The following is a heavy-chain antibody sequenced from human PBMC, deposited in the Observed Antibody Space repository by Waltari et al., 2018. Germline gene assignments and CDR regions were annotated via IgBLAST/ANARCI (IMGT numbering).Heavy chain of an antibody. V-gene: IGHV3-30*18. CDR2: ISYDGSNK. J-gene: IGHJ4*02. Sequence: VQLVESGGGLIQPGGSLRLSCAASGFTVSSKYMSWVRQAPGKGLEWVAVISYDGSNKYYADSVKGRFTISRDNSKNTLYLQMNSLRAEDTAVYYCAKDRAGSADYWGQGTLVTVSS. CDR1: GFTVSSKY. CDR3: AKDRAGSADY.